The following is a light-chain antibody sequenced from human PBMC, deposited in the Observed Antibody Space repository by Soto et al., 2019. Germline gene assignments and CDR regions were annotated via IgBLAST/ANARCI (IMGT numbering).Light chain of an antibody. CDR3: QQSYTTPIT. V-gene: IGKV1-39*01. CDR2: AAS. Sequence: IQLTQSPSSLSASVGDRVTITCRASQGIRSALGWYQQKPGKVPKLLIYAASTLQSGVPSRFSGSGSGTDFTLTISSLQPEDFATYYCQQSYTTPITFGQGTRLEIK. CDR1: QGIRSA. J-gene: IGKJ5*01.